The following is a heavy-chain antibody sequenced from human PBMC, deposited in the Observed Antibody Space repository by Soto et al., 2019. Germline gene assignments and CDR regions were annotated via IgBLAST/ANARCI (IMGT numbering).Heavy chain of an antibody. V-gene: IGHV4-39*07. CDR2: IYYSGST. CDR3: ARAKRQGYDSSGLDY. J-gene: IGHJ4*02. CDR1: GGSISSRSYY. D-gene: IGHD3-22*01. Sequence: PSETLSLTCTVTGGSISSRSYYWGWIRQPPGKGLEWIGSIYYSGSTYNNPSLRSRVSMSIDTSKNQFSLKLSSVTAADTAVYYCARAKRQGYDSSGLDYWGQGTLVTVSS.